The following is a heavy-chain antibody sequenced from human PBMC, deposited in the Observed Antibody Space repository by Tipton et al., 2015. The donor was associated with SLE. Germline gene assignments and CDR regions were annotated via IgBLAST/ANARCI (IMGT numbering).Heavy chain of an antibody. CDR3: ARYPSDSNGNHYYYNSGMDV. V-gene: IGHV4-39*07. CDR1: GGSISSSSYY. J-gene: IGHJ6*02. D-gene: IGHD3-22*01. Sequence: LRLSCTVSGGSISSSSYYWGWIRQPPGKGLEWIGSRYYSGSTDYNPSLKSRATISEDTPKNQFSLRLSSVTAADTAVYYCARYPSDSNGNHYYYNSGMDVGGRGPTVTVSS. CDR2: RYYSGST.